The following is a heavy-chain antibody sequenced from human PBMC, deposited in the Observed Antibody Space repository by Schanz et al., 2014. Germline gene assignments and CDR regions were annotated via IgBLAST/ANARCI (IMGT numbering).Heavy chain of an antibody. V-gene: IGHV1-46*03. J-gene: IGHJ4*02. CDR2: INPSGGGT. CDR3: TRAPTAYCSDASCIGTPFDY. CDR1: GYTFVSYS. Sequence: QVQLVQSGAEVKKPGASVKVSCKASGYTFVSYSMHWVRQAPGQGLEWMGIINPSGGGTSYALRCQDRVTVTRDTSRSTVYMELSSLRAEDTAVYYCTRAPTAYCSDASCIGTPFDYWGQGTLVTGSS. D-gene: IGHD2-15*01.